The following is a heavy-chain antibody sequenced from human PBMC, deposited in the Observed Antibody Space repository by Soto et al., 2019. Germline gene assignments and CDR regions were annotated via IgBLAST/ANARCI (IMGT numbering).Heavy chain of an antibody. D-gene: IGHD4-17*01. V-gene: IGHV3-53*04. CDR3: TRGPYGTGADYCYGMDV. J-gene: IGHJ6*02. CDR1: GITVSNNY. CDR2: LYSDGST. Sequence: EVQLVESGGGLVQPGGSLRLSCAVSGITVSNNYMSWVRRAPGKGLEWISVLYSDGSTFYADSVRGRFTISRHNSMNTLYLQMNSLRTDDTAVYYCTRGPYGTGADYCYGMDVWGQGTTVTVSS.